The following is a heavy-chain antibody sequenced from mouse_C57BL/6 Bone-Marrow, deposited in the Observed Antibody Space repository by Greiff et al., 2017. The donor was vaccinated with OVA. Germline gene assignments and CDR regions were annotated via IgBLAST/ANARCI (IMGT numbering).Heavy chain of an antibody. D-gene: IGHD2-12*01. CDR3: ARGSYYFYAMDY. CDR2: IYPGGGYT. V-gene: IGHV1-63*01. CDR1: GYTFTNYW. J-gene: IGHJ4*01. Sequence: VQLQESGAELVRPGTSVKMSCKASGYTFTNYWIGWAKQRPGHGLEWIGDIYPGGGYTNYNEKFKGKATLTADKSSSTAYMQFSSLTSENSAIYYCARGSYYFYAMDYWGQGTSVTVSS.